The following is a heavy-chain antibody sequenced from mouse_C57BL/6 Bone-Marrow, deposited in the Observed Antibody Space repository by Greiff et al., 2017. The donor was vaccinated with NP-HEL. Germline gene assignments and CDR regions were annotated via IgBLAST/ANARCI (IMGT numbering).Heavy chain of an antibody. V-gene: IGHV1-64*01. CDR1: GYTFTSYW. D-gene: IGHD2-1*01. J-gene: IGHJ2*01. CDR2: IHPNSGST. CDR3: VAPGNYPLDY. Sequence: VQLQQPGAELVKPGASVKLSCKASGYTFTSYWMHWVKQRPGQGLEWIGMIHPNSGSTNYNEKFKSKATLTVDKSSSTAYMQLSSLTSADSAVYYCVAPGNYPLDYWGQGTTLTVSS.